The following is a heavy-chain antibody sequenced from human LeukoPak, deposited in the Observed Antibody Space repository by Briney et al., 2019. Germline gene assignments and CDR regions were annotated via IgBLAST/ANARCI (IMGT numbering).Heavy chain of an antibody. CDR3: TTDRGITARPLFDR. CDR1: GVTFNNAW. D-gene: IGHD6-6*01. J-gene: IGHJ4*02. V-gene: IGHV3-15*01. Sequence: GGSLRLSCAVSGVTFNNAWMSWARQAPGKGLEWVGRLKSKTAGGTTDYAAPVKGRFRISIDDSKNTLFLQMNSLTTEDTAVYYCTTDRGITARPLFDRWGQGTLVTVSS. CDR2: LKSKTAGGTT.